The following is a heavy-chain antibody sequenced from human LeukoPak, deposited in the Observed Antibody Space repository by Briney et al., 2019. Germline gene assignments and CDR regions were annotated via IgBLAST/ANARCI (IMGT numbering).Heavy chain of an antibody. J-gene: IGHJ4*02. Sequence: LGGSLRLSCAASGFTFSDYYMTWIRQAPGRGLEWVSYISSSGSIIYYADSVKGRFIISRDNAKNSLYLQMNSLRAEDTAVYFCARVGYDSSGRFDYWGQGTLVTVSS. V-gene: IGHV3-11*04. D-gene: IGHD3-22*01. CDR1: GFTFSDYY. CDR2: ISSSGSII. CDR3: ARVGYDSSGRFDY.